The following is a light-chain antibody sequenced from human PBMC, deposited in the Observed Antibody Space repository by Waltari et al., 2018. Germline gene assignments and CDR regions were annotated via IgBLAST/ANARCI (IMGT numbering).Light chain of an antibody. CDR3: NSRDSSGNHWV. J-gene: IGLJ3*02. Sequence: SSEPTQAPAVSVALGQTVRIRSQGNSVRRYYERWYQKKPGQAPILVIYDKNKRPSGIPDRFSGSSSGNTASLTFSGTQAQDEADYYCNSRDSSGNHWVFGGGTKLTVL. CDR2: DKN. CDR1: SVRRYY. V-gene: IGLV3-19*01.